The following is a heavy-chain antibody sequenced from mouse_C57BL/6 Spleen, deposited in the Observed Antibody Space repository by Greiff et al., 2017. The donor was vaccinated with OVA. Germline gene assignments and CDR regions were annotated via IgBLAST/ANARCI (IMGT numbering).Heavy chain of an antibody. CDR1: GFTFSDYG. CDR2: ISIGSSTI. CDR3: ARDGYNYFDY. D-gene: IGHD2-3*01. V-gene: IGHV5-17*01. Sequence: EVKLVESGGGLVKPGGSLKLSCAASGFTFSDYGMHWVRQAPEKGLEWVAYISIGSSTIYYADTVKGRFTISRDNAKNTLFLQMTSLRSEDTAMYYCARDGYNYFDYWGQAPLSQSPQ. J-gene: IGHJ2*01.